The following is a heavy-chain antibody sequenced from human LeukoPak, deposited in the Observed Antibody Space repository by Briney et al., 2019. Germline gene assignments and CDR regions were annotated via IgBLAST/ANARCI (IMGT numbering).Heavy chain of an antibody. D-gene: IGHD3-22*01. CDR2: IKHDGNKK. Sequence: GGSLRLSCAASGFIFSSYWMSWVGQAPGKGLEWVANIKHDGNKKYFVDSVKGRFTISRDNAKNSLYLQINSLRAEDTAVYYCARVSSGLYFDNWGQGTLVTVSS. CDR1: GFIFSSYW. V-gene: IGHV3-7*01. CDR3: ARVSSGLYFDN. J-gene: IGHJ4*02.